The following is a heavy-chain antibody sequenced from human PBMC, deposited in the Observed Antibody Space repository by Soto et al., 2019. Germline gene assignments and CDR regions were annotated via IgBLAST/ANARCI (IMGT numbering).Heavy chain of an antibody. D-gene: IGHD1-1*01. Sequence: QVQLQESGPGLVKPSRTLSLTCTVSGGSISSGGYYWSWIRQHPGKGLEWIGYIYYSGNTYYNPSLKGRVTISVDTSKNQFSLRLNSVTAADTAVYYCASGNWNPNWFDPWGQGTLVTVSS. V-gene: IGHV4-31*03. CDR2: IYYSGNT. CDR3: ASGNWNPNWFDP. J-gene: IGHJ5*02. CDR1: GGSISSGGYY.